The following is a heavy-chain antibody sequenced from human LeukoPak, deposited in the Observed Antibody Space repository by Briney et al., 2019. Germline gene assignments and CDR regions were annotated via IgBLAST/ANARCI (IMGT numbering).Heavy chain of an antibody. V-gene: IGHV4-59*01. D-gene: IGHD6-13*01. CDR2: IYYSGST. CDR1: GGSISSYY. J-gene: IGHJ3*02. Sequence: SETLSLTCTVSGGSISSYYWSWIRQPPGKGLEWIGYIYYSGSTNYNPSLKSRVTISVDTSKNQFSLKLSSVTAADTAVYYCARVGRAITAAGFGAFDIWGRRTMVIVSS. CDR3: ARVGRAITAAGFGAFDI.